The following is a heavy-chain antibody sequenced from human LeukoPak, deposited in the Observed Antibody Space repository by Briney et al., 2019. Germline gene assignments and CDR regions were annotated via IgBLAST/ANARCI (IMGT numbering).Heavy chain of an antibody. J-gene: IGHJ4*02. D-gene: IGHD3-22*01. V-gene: IGHV3-66*01. CDR2: FYSGGDT. CDR3: ARGLYSYGYSFDY. Sequence: PGGSLRLSCAASGFTFSSYEMNWVRQAPGKGLEWVSVFYSGGDTYYADSVQGRFTISRDNSKNILYLQMNNLRAEDTAVYYCARGLYSYGYSFDYWGQGTLVTVSS. CDR1: GFTFSSYE.